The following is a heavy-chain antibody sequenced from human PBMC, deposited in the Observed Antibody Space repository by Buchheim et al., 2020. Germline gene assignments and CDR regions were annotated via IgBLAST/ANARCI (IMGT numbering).Heavy chain of an antibody. J-gene: IGHJ4*02. V-gene: IGHV3-48*03. CDR3: ASSKRYSSGWYQGAYYFDY. CDR1: GFTFSSYE. D-gene: IGHD6-19*01. Sequence: EVQLVESGGGLVQPGGSLRLSCAASGFTFSSYEMNWVRQAPGKGLEWVSYISSSGSTIYYADSVKGRFTISRDNAKHFLYLQMNSLRAEDTAVYYCASSKRYSSGWYQGAYYFDYWGQGTL. CDR2: ISSSGSTI.